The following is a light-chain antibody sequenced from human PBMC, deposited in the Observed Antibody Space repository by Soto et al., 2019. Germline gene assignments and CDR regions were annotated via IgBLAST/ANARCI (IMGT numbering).Light chain of an antibody. CDR2: AAS. V-gene: IGKV3-11*01. Sequence: EIVLTQSPAPLSLSPGERATLFCRASQSVSSYFAWYHQKPGQAPNLLIYAASNRATGIPARFSGSGSGTDFTLTISSLEPEDFAVYYCQQRSNWPLTFGQGTRLEIK. CDR3: QQRSNWPLT. J-gene: IGKJ5*01. CDR1: QSVSSY.